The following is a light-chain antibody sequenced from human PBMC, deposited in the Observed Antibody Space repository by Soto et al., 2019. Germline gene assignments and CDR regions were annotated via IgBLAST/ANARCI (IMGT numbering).Light chain of an antibody. CDR2: DAF. Sequence: EIVLSQSPATLSLSPGERATLSCRASQSVSSYLAWYQQKPGQAPRLLIYDAFKKATGIPARFSGSGSGTDFTLTINSLEPEDFALYYCQPGSNWMYTFGQGTKLEIK. CDR1: QSVSSY. CDR3: QPGSNWMYT. V-gene: IGKV3-11*01. J-gene: IGKJ2*01.